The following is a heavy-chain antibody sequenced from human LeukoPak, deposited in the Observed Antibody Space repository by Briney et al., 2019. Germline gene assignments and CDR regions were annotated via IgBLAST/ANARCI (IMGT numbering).Heavy chain of an antibody. CDR3: ARRWNYGRNYYIDV. CDR2: INDSGRT. CDR1: GGSFSNYY. Sequence: PSETLSLTCAVYGGSFSNYYWSWIRQTPGKGMGWIGEINDSGRTNYNPSLMSRVTVSVDTSKNQFSLRLTSVTATDTAVYYCARRWNYGRNYYIDVWGKGAAVSASS. J-gene: IGHJ6*03. V-gene: IGHV4-34*01. D-gene: IGHD1-7*01.